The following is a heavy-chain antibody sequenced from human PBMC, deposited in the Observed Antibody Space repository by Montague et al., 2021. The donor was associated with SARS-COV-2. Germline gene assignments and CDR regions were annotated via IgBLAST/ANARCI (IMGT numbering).Heavy chain of an antibody. CDR1: GFTFRSYG. V-gene: IGHV3-33*06. D-gene: IGHD4/OR15-4a*01. Sequence: SMSLSCAASGFTFRSYGVFWVRQAPGKGLEWVAVMWNEGSKKYYSDSVKGRFTISRDNSKNTLYLHMNSLRAEDTAVYCAKETIAYGMDVWGQGTTVTVS. J-gene: IGHJ6*02. CDR2: MWNEGSKK. CDR3: AKETIAYGMDV.